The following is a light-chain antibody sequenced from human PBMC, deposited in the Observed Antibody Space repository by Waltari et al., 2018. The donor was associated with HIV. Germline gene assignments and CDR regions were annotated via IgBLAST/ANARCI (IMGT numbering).Light chain of an antibody. J-gene: IGLJ2*01. CDR3: ISYTSSSTLV. CDR2: EVS. V-gene: IGLV2-14*01. CDR1: SSDVGGYNY. Sequence: QSALTQPASVSGSPGQSITISCTGTSSDVGGYNYFSWYQQHPGKAPKLMIYEVSNRPSGVSNRFSGSKYGNTASLTISGLQAEDEADYYCISYTSSSTLVFGGGTKLTVL.